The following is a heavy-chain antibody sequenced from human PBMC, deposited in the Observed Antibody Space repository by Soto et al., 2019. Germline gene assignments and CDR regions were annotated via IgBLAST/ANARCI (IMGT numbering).Heavy chain of an antibody. CDR1: GFTFSSYS. Sequence: TGGALRLSCAASGFTFSSYSMNWVRQAPGKGLEWVSYISSSSSTIYYADSVKGRFTISRDNAKNSLYLQMNSLRAEDTAVYYCARDFLTYYDFWSGYFDYWGQGTLVTVSS. J-gene: IGHJ4*02. D-gene: IGHD3-3*01. CDR3: ARDFLTYYDFWSGYFDY. CDR2: ISSSSSTI. V-gene: IGHV3-48*01.